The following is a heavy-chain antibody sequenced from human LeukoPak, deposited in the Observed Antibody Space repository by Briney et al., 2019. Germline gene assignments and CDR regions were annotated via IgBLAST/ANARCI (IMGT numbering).Heavy chain of an antibody. D-gene: IGHD3-22*01. CDR1: GFTFNVYS. CDR3: ARDSLTMIVGRQKRGLDY. CDR2: ITKNSNDI. J-gene: IGHJ4*02. Sequence: GSLRLSCAASGFTFNVYSMSWVRQAPGKGLEWVSDITKNSNDIYYADSVKGRFTISRDNAKNSLYLQMNNLRAEDTAVYYCARDSLTMIVGRQKRGLDYWGQGTLVTVSS. V-gene: IGHV3-48*01.